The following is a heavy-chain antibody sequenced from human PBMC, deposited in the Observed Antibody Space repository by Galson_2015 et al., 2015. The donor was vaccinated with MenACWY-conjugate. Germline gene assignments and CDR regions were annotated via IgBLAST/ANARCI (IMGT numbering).Heavy chain of an antibody. V-gene: IGHV6-1*01. J-gene: IGHJ4*02. Sequence: CAISGDSVSSNSAAWNWIRQSPSRGLEWLGRTYYRSKWYHDYAASVRSRVTINPDTSKNLITLQLSPLTPEDAAVYYCAREAMFSTNFYAIDSWGQGTLVTVSA. CDR1: GDSVSSNSAA. D-gene: IGHD2-2*01. CDR2: TYYRSKWYH. CDR3: AREAMFSTNFYAIDS.